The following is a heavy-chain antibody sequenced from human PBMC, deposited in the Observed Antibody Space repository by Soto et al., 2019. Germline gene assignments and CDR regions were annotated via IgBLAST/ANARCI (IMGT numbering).Heavy chain of an antibody. CDR2: ISGSGGST. D-gene: IGHD6-19*01. CDR1: GFTFSSYA. V-gene: IGHV3-23*01. Sequence: EVQLLESGGGLVQPGGSLRLSCAASGFTFSSYAMSWVRQAPGKGLEWVSAISGSGGSTYYADSVKGRFTISRDNAKNSLYLQMNSLRAEDTAVYYCARESDSSGWTHFDYWGQGTLVTVSS. J-gene: IGHJ4*02. CDR3: ARESDSSGWTHFDY.